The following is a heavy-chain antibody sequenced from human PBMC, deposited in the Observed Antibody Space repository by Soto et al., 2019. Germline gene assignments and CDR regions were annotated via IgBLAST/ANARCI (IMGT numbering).Heavy chain of an antibody. J-gene: IGHJ4*02. D-gene: IGHD6-13*01. CDR1: GYTFTGYY. CDR2: INPNSGGT. V-gene: IGHV1-2*04. Sequence: ASVKVSCKASGYTFTGYYTHWVRQAPGQGLEWMGWINPNSGGTNYAQKFQGWVTMTRDTSISTAYMALSRLRSDDTAVYYCAAGYSSSWYNYWGQGTLVTVSS. CDR3: AAGYSSSWYNY.